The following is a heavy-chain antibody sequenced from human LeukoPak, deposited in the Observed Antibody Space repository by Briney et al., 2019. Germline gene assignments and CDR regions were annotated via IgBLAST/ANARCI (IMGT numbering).Heavy chain of an antibody. J-gene: IGHJ4*02. Sequence: PGGSLRLSCAASGFTFCRHWMSCGRQAPGRGLEWVAHMNQGGSETTNVDSVKGRFTISRDDAKNLVFLQMNSLRVEDTAVYYCARDGVAGGFDYWGQGILVTVSS. D-gene: IGHD6-19*01. CDR2: MNQGGSET. CDR1: GFTFCRHW. CDR3: ARDGVAGGFDY. V-gene: IGHV3-7*01.